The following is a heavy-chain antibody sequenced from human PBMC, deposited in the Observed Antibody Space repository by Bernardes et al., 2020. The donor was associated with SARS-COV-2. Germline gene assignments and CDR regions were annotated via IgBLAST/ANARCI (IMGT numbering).Heavy chain of an antibody. J-gene: IGHJ5*02. Sequence: ASVKVSCKASGYTFTSYGISWVRQAPGQGLAWMGWISAYHGNTNYAQKLQGRVTMTTDTSTSTAYMELRSLRSDDTAVYYRARDVVPAAGGNNWFDPWGQGTLVTVSS. CDR1: GYTFTSYG. CDR3: ARDVVPAAGGNNWFDP. D-gene: IGHD2-2*01. V-gene: IGHV1-18*01. CDR2: ISAYHGNT.